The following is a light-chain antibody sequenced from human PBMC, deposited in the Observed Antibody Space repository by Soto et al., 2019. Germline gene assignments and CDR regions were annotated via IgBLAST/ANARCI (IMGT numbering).Light chain of an antibody. J-gene: IGLJ1*01. Sequence: QSVLTQPRSVSGSPGQSVTISCTGTSSDVGGYNFVSWYQHHPGKAPKLMIYNVIQRPSGVPDRFSASKSGNTASLTISGLHAEDEAHYDCCSYAGSYKYVVGTGAKV. CDR2: NVI. CDR3: CSYAGSYKYV. V-gene: IGLV2-11*01. CDR1: SSDVGGYNF.